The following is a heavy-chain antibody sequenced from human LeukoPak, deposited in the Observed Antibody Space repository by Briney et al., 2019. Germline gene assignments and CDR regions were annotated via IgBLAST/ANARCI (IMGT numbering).Heavy chain of an antibody. CDR2: SSSHNGES. V-gene: IGHV1-18*01. J-gene: IGHJ4*02. CDR3: ARQEYCSSTSCYLGYFDY. CDR1: GYKDNNYG. Sequence: APVKVSCKASGYKDNNYGISWVRQAPGQGLEWMGWSSSHNGESNYAQKLQGRVTMTTDTSTSTAYMELRCLRSDDTAVYYCARQEYCSSTSCYLGYFDYWGQGTLVTVSS. D-gene: IGHD2-2*01.